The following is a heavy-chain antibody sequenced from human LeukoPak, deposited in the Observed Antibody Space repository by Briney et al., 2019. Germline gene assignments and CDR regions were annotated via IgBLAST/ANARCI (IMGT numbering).Heavy chain of an antibody. CDR1: GGSISSSSYY. V-gene: IGHV4-39*07. CDR2: IYYSGST. D-gene: IGHD3-16*01. J-gene: IGHJ5*02. CDR3: ARRVTRGGGMAWFDP. Sequence: PSETLSLTCTVSGGSISSSSYYWGWIRQPPGKGLEWIGSIYYSGSTYYNPSLKSRVTISVDTSKNQFSLKLSSVTAADTAVYYCARRVTRGGGMAWFDPWGQGTLVTVSS.